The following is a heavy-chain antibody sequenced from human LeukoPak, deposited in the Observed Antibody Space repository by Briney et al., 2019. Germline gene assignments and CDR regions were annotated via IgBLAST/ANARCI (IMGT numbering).Heavy chain of an antibody. D-gene: IGHD3-9*01. CDR2: ISAYNGNT. J-gene: IGHJ6*03. CDR3: ARVERYFDWPYYYYYYYMDV. Sequence: RASVKVSCKASGGTFSSYAISWVRQAPGQGLEWMGWISAYNGNTNYAQKLQGRVTMTTDTSTSTAYMELRSLRSDDTAVYYCARVERYFDWPYYYYYYYMDVWGKGTTVTISS. CDR1: GGTFSSYA. V-gene: IGHV1-18*01.